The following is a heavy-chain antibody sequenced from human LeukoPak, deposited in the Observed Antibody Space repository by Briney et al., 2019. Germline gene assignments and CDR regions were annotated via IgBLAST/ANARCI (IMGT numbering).Heavy chain of an antibody. D-gene: IGHD2-15*01. J-gene: IGHJ4*02. CDR2: IYYSGST. Sequence: PSETLSLTCTVSGASISGSSYYWGWFRQPPGKGLEWIGSIYYSGSTSYNPSLKSRVTISVDTSKNQFSLNLSSVTAADTAVYYCARVTPLGGGSCYFDYWGQGTLVTVSS. V-gene: IGHV4-39*07. CDR1: GASISGSSYY. CDR3: ARVTPLGGGSCYFDY.